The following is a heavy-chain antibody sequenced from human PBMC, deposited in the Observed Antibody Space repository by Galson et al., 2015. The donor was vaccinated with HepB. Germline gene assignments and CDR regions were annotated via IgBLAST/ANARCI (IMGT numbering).Heavy chain of an antibody. CDR3: ARGIYDILIAYGLDV. V-gene: IGHV1-8*01. J-gene: IGHJ6*02. CDR2: MTPSSGNT. D-gene: IGHD3-9*01. Sequence: SVKVSCKASGYTFTNYDINWVRQATGQGLEWMGWMTPSSGNTGYAQKFQGRVTLTRNTSISTAYMELSSLRSEDTAVYFCARGIYDILIAYGLDVWGQWTTVTVSS. CDR1: GYTFTNYD.